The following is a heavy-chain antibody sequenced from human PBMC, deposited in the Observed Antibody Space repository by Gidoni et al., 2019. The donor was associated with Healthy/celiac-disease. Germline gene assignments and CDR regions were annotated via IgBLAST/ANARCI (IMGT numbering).Heavy chain of an antibody. CDR1: GFPFSSYA. D-gene: IGHD3-3*02. J-gene: IGHJ6*02. V-gene: IGHV3-64D*06. CDR2: ISSNGGST. CDR3: VKTLSTLIPYGMDV. Sequence: EVQLVESGGGLVQPGGSLRLSCSASGFPFSSYAMHWVRQAPGKGLEYVSAISSNGGSTYYADSVKGRFTISRDNSKNTLYLQMSSLRAEDTAVYYCVKTLSTLIPYGMDVWGQGTTVTVSS.